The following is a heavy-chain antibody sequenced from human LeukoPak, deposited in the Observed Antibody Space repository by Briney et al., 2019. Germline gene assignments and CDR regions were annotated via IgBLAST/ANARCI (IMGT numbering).Heavy chain of an antibody. CDR2: IYYSGST. D-gene: IGHD2-2*01. CDR1: GGSISSYY. V-gene: IGHV4-59*01. Sequence: SETLSLTCTVSGGSISSYYWSWIRQPPGKGLEWIGYIYYSGSTNYNPSLKSRVTISVDTSKNQLSLKLSSVIAADTAVYYCARTTEGYCSSASCFGFSYSYYMDVWGKGTTVTISS. CDR3: ARTTEGYCSSASCFGFSYSYYMDV. J-gene: IGHJ6*03.